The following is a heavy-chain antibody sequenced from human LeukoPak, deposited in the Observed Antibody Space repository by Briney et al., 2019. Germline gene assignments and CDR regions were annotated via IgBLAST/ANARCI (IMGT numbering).Heavy chain of an antibody. V-gene: IGHV3-23*01. D-gene: IGHD3-22*01. CDR3: AKGPTYYYDTSGYYIDY. CDR2: ISGSGIST. CDR1: GFTFSNYA. J-gene: IGHJ4*02. Sequence: PGGSLRLSCAPSGFTFSNYAMNWVRQAPGKGLEWVSAISGSGISTYYADPVKGRFTISRDNSKNTLYLQMNSLRAEDTAVYYCAKGPTYYYDTSGYYIDYWGQGTLVTVSS.